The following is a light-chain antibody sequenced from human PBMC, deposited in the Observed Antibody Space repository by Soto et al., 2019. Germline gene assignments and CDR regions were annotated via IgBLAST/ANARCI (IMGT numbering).Light chain of an antibody. Sequence: EIVLTQSPGTLSLYPGDRVTLSCRTNQSVSSSYLAWYQQKPGQAPRLLIYGASHRAAGIPVRFSATGFGTDFSLTISRLEPEDFAMYYCQQCGCSPPSITFGQGTRLEIK. CDR2: GAS. J-gene: IGKJ5*01. CDR1: QSVSSSY. V-gene: IGKV3-20*01. CDR3: QQCGCSPPSIT.